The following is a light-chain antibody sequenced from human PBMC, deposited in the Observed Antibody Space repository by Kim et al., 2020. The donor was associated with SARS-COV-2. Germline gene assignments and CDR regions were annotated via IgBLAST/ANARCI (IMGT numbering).Light chain of an antibody. J-gene: IGLJ3*02. CDR1: TPIIGSDD. Sequence: ELTHPPSASGTLGQRVTRSCSGSTPIIGSDDVYWYQQLPGTATKLLIYRNTKRPSGVPDRFSGSKSVTSASLAISGLRSEDEADYYCATWDDTLSGPGVF. V-gene: IGLV1-47*01. CDR2: RNT. CDR3: ATWDDTLSGPGV.